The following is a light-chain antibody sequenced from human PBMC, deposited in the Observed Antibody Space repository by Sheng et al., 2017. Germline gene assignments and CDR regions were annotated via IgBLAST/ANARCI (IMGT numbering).Light chain of an antibody. CDR3: QQYDNWPPYS. J-gene: IGKJ2*03. CDR2: GAF. V-gene: IGKV3-15*01. Sequence: EIVLTQSPGTLSLSPGERATLSCRASQSVSGSYLAWYQQKPGQAPRLLIYGAFTRATGIPARFSGGGSGTEFTLTISSLQSEDFAIYFCQQYDNWPPYSFGQGTKLEI. CDR1: QSVSGSY.